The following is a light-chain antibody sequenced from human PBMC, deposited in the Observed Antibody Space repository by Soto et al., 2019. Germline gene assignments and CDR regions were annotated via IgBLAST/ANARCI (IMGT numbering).Light chain of an antibody. CDR1: QSVSSSY. J-gene: IGKJ4*01. V-gene: IGKV3-20*01. CDR2: GAS. CDR3: QQYVSSVP. Sequence: EIVLTQSPGTLPLSPGERATLSCRASQSVSSSYLAWYQQKPGQAPRLLIYGASSRATGIPDRFSGSGSGTDFTLTISRLEPEDSSVYYCQQYVSSVPFGGGTKVEIK.